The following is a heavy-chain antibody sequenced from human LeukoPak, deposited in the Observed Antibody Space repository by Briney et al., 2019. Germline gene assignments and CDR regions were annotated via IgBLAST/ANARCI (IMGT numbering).Heavy chain of an antibody. J-gene: IGHJ6*03. CDR3: ARHYDFWSGYYKASGYYYYMDV. Sequence: SETLSLTCTVSGGSISSYYWSWIRQPPGKELEWIGYIYYSGSTNYNPSLKSRVTISVDTSKNQFSLKLSSVTAADTAVYYCARHYDFWSGYYKASGYYYYMDVWGKGTTVTVSS. D-gene: IGHD3-3*01. V-gene: IGHV4-59*01. CDR2: IYYSGST. CDR1: GGSISSYY.